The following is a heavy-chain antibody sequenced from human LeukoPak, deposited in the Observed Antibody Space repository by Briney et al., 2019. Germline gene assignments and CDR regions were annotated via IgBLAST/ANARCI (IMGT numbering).Heavy chain of an antibody. CDR3: ARERFLEWLWFDP. J-gene: IGHJ5*02. CDR1: GYSISSGYY. CDR2: IYTSGST. V-gene: IGHV4-61*02. D-gene: IGHD3-3*01. Sequence: PSETLSLTCTVSGYSISSGYYWGWIRQPAGKGLEWIGRIYTSGSTNYNPSLKSRVTISVDTSKNQFSLKLSSVTAADTAVYYCARERFLEWLWFDPWGQGTLVTVSS.